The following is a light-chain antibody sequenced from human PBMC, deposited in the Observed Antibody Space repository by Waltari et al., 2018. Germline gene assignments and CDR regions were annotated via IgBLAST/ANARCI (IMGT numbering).Light chain of an antibody. CDR1: QIVSSN. Sequence: EIVMTQSPATLSVSPGERATLSCRTSQIVSSNLAWYQQKPGQAPGLLIYGAYTRATGIPARFSGSGSGTEFTLTISSLQSEDFAVYYCQQYNNWPPMYTFGQGTKLEIK. CDR3: QQYNNWPPMYT. J-gene: IGKJ2*01. CDR2: GAY. V-gene: IGKV3-15*01.